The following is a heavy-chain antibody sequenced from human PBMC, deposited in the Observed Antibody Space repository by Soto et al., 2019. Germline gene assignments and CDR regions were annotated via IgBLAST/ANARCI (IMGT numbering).Heavy chain of an antibody. D-gene: IGHD3-22*01. J-gene: IGHJ4*02. V-gene: IGHV4-59*01. CDR1: GGSISSYY. CDR3: ATGDYYDSSGLYY. Sequence: SATLSLTCTVSGGSISSYYWSWIRQPPGKGLEWIGYIYYSGSTNYNPSLKSRVAISVDTSKNQFSLKLSSVTAADTAVYYCATGDYYDSSGLYYWGQGTLVTVSS. CDR2: IYYSGST.